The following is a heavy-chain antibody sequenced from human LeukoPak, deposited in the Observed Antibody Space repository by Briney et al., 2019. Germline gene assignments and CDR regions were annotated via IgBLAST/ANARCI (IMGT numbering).Heavy chain of an antibody. CDR2: IIPIFGTA. J-gene: IGHJ4*02. CDR1: GGTFSTYA. D-gene: IGHD3-22*01. V-gene: IGHV1-69*06. CDR3: ARGSSHYYDSSGYYDLDY. Sequence: SVKVSCKASGGTFSTYAISWVRQAPGQGLEWMGGIIPIFGTANYAQKFQGRVTITADKSTSTAYMELSSLRSEDTAVYYCARGSSHYYDSSGYYDLDYWGQGTLVTVSS.